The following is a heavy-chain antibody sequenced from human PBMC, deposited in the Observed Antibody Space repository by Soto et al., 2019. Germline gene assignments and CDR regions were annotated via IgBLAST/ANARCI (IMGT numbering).Heavy chain of an antibody. V-gene: IGHV3-23*01. D-gene: IGHD1-26*01. J-gene: IGHJ6*02. CDR3: AKDGASGSYPPYYYFGMDV. CDR1: GFTFSSYA. Sequence: PGGSLRLSCAASGFTFSSYAMSWVRQAPGKGLEWVSTISGSGGNAYYADSVKGRFSISRDSSKNTLRLQMNSLRADDTAVYYCAKDGASGSYPPYYYFGMDVWGQGTTVTVSS. CDR2: ISGSGGNA.